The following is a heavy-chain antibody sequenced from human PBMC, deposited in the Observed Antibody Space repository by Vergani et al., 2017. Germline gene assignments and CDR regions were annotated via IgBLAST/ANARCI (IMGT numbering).Heavy chain of an antibody. CDR1: GGSFSGYY. V-gene: IGHV4-34*01. J-gene: IGHJ5*02. CDR2: INHSGST. CDR3: ARGKDFWSGYYHYNWFDP. D-gene: IGHD3-3*01. Sequence: QVQLQQWGAGLLKPSETRSLTCAVYGGSFSGYYWSWIRQPPGKGLEWIGEINHSGSTNYNPSLKSRVTISVDTSKNQFSLKLSSVTAADTAVYYCARGKDFWSGYYHYNWFDPWGQGTLVTVSS.